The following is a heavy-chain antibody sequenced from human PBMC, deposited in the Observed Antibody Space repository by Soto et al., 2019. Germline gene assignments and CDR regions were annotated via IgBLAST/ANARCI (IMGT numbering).Heavy chain of an antibody. CDR1: GFTFSSYW. Sequence: SLRLSCAASGFTFSSYWMHWVRQAPGKGLVWVSRINSDGSSTSYADSVKGRFTISRDNAKNTLYLQMNSLRAEDTAVYYCAREAYDSSGYLVYFDYWGQGTLVTVSS. CDR3: AREAYDSSGYLVYFDY. V-gene: IGHV3-74*01. D-gene: IGHD3-22*01. J-gene: IGHJ4*02. CDR2: INSDGSST.